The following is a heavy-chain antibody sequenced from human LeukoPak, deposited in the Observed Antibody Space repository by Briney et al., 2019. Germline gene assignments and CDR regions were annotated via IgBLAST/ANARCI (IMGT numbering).Heavy chain of an antibody. V-gene: IGHV1-69*13. Sequence: ASVTVSCKASGGTFSSYAISWVRQAPGQGLEWMGGIIPIFGTANYAQKFQGRVTITADESTSTAYMELSSLRSEDTAVYYCATVDYGDYVGVYWGQGALVTVSS. CDR1: GGTFSSYA. D-gene: IGHD4-17*01. CDR3: ATVDYGDYVGVY. CDR2: IIPIFGTA. J-gene: IGHJ4*02.